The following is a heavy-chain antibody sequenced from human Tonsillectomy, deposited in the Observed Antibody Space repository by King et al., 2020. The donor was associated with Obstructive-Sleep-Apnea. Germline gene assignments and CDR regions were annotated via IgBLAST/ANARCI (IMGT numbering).Heavy chain of an antibody. V-gene: IGHV4-59*01. CDR3: ARTPPVFYYGRGPFWYFDL. CDR2: IYDSGST. CDR1: GGSISGFY. J-gene: IGHJ2*01. D-gene: IGHD3-10*01. Sequence: QLQESGPGLVKPSETLSLTCSVSGGSISGFYWTWIRQPPGKGLEWIGYIYDSGSTTYNPSLTSRVTISIDTSKNQFSLKLTSLTAADTALYYCARTPPVFYYGRGPFWYFDLWGRGTLVTVSS.